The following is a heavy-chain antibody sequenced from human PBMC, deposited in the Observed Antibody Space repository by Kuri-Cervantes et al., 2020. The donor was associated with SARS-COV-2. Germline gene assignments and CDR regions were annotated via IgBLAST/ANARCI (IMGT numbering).Heavy chain of an antibody. Sequence: SCKASGYTFTGYYMHWVRQAPGKGLEWVSLIYSGGSTYYADSVKGRFTISRDNSKNTLYLQMNSLRAEDTAVYYCARVRGDYVPWGQGTLVTVSS. D-gene: IGHD3-16*01. V-gene: IGHV3-53*01. CDR1: GYTFTGYY. CDR3: ARVRGDYVP. J-gene: IGHJ5*02. CDR2: IYSGGST.